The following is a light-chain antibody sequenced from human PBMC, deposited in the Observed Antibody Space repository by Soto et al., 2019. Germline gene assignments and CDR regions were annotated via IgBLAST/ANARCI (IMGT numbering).Light chain of an antibody. J-gene: IGLJ3*02. CDR1: SSNIGSNT. CDR2: SNN. CDR3: CSYAGSSSPWV. Sequence: QSVLTQPPSASGTPGQRVTISCSGSSSNIGSNTVNWYQQLPGTAPKLLIYSNNQRPSGVPDRFSGSKSGTSASLAISGLQSEDEADYYCCSYAGSSSPWVFGGGTKLTVL. V-gene: IGLV1-44*01.